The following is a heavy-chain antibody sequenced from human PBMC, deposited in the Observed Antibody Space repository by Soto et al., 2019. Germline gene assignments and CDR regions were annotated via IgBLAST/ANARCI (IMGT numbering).Heavy chain of an antibody. CDR1: GFTFSSYG. CDR3: AKDHLGYCISTSCYAYYYYGMDV. D-gene: IGHD2-2*01. CDR2: ISYDGSNK. J-gene: IGHJ6*02. V-gene: IGHV3-30*18. Sequence: QVQLVESGGGVVQPGRSLRLSCAASGFTFSSYGMHWVSQAPGKGLEWVAVISYDGSNKYYADSVKGRFTISRDNSKNTLYLQMHSLRAEDTAVYYCAKDHLGYCISTSCYAYYYYGMDVWGQGTTVTVYS.